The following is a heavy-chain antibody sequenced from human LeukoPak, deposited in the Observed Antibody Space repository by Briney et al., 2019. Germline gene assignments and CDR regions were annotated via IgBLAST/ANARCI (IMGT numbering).Heavy chain of an antibody. V-gene: IGHV3-30*02. CDR3: AKDRRVAAAGYYFDY. CDR2: TWYDESQR. CDR1: GFSFRDFG. Sequence: GGSLRLSCAVSGFSFRDFGFHWVRQAPGKGLEWVAVTWYDESQRYYADSVKGRFTISRDNSKNTLYLQMNSLRAEDTAVYYCAKDRRVAAAGYYFDYWGQGTLVTVSS. D-gene: IGHD6-13*01. J-gene: IGHJ4*02.